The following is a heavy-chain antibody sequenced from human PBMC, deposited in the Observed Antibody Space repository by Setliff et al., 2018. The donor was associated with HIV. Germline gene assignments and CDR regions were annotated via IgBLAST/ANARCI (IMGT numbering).Heavy chain of an antibody. D-gene: IGHD2-21*01. CDR2: IYYSGTT. CDR3: ARPRLRGSGAFDI. Sequence: SETLSLTCTVSGDSISSSTFYWGWIRQPPGKGLEWIRSIYYSGTTYYNPSLKSRVAISVDTSKNQFSLKLSSVTAADTAVYYCARPRLRGSGAFDIWGQGTMVT. V-gene: IGHV4-39*01. J-gene: IGHJ3*02. CDR1: GDSISSSTFY.